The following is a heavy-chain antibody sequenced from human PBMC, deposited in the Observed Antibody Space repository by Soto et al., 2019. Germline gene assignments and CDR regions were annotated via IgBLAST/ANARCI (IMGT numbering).Heavy chain of an antibody. CDR2: IYYSGST. V-gene: IGHV4-59*12. CDR1: GCSISSYY. D-gene: IGHD2-2*01. J-gene: IGHJ5*02. Sequence: SETLSLTCTVSGCSISSYYWSWIRQPPGKGLEWIGYIYYSGSTNYNPSLKSRVTISVDTSKNQFSLKLSSVTAADTAVYYCAREWVVPAAGENLLYNWFDPWGQGTLVTVSS. CDR3: AREWVVPAAGENLLYNWFDP.